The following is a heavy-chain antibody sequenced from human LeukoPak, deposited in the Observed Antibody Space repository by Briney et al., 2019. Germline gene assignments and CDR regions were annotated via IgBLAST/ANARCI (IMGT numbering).Heavy chain of an antibody. CDR2: ISSSGSTI. D-gene: IGHD3-10*01. CDR3: AREVYGSGSYSGYYYYYYMDV. J-gene: IGHJ6*03. Sequence: GGSLRLSCAASGFTFSDYYMSWIRQAPGKGLEWVSYISSSGSTIYYADSVKGRFTISRDNAKNSLYLQMNSLRAEDTAVHYCAREVYGSGSYSGYYYYYYMDVWGKGTTVTISS. CDR1: GFTFSDYY. V-gene: IGHV3-11*01.